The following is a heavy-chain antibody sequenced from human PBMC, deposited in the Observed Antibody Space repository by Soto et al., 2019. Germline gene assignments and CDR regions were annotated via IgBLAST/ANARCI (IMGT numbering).Heavy chain of an antibody. V-gene: IGHV3-30*18. J-gene: IGHJ4*02. D-gene: IGHD3-22*01. CDR3: AKPYYYASYYYFDY. Sequence: QVQLVESGGGVVQPGRSLRLSCAASGFSFSSYGMHWVRQAPGKGLEWVAFISSDGSDKYYADSVKGRFTVSRDNSKNTVLLQMNSLRAEDTAVYFCAKPYYYASYYYFDYWGQGTLVTVSS. CDR1: GFSFSSYG. CDR2: ISSDGSDK.